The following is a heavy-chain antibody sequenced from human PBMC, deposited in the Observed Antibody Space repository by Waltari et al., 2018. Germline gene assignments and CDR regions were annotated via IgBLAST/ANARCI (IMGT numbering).Heavy chain of an antibody. D-gene: IGHD6-6*01. CDR3: ARETIAARSYYFDY. CDR2: IYYSGST. V-gene: IGHV4-59*01. J-gene: IGHJ4*02. CDR1: GGSISSYY. Sequence: QVQLQESGPGLVKPSETLSLTCTVSGGSISSYYWSWIRQPPGKGLEWIGYIYYSGSTNYNPSLKSRVTISVDTSKNQFSLKLSSVTAADTAVYYCARETIAARSYYFDYWGQGTLVTVSS.